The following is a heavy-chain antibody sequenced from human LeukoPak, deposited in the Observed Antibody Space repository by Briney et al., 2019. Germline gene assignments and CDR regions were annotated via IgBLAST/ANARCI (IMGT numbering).Heavy chain of an antibody. D-gene: IGHD3-16*01. CDR1: GYTFTSFG. CDR3: ARDWAGGDY. CDR2: MSTYNGDT. Sequence: ASVKVSCRASGYTFTSFGFSWVRQAPGQGLEWLAWMSTYNGDTKYAQKVQDRVTMTTDTSTNTAYMELRSLRSDDTAVYFCARDWAGGDYWGQGTLVTVSS. J-gene: IGHJ4*02. V-gene: IGHV1-18*01.